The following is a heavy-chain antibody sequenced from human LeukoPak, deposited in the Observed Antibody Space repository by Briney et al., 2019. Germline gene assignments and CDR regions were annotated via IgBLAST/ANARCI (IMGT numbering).Heavy chain of an antibody. Sequence: GGSLRLSCAASGFTFSSYAMSWVRQAPGKGLEWVSAISGSGGSTYYADPVKGRFTISRDNSKNTLYLQMNSLRAEDTAVYYCAKDPDRYGDYSGAWGQGTLVTVSS. D-gene: IGHD4-17*01. V-gene: IGHV3-23*01. J-gene: IGHJ5*02. CDR3: AKDPDRYGDYSGA. CDR1: GFTFSSYA. CDR2: ISGSGGST.